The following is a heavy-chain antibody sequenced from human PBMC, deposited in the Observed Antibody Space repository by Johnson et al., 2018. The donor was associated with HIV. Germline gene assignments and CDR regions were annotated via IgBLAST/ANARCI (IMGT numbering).Heavy chain of an antibody. Sequence: QVQLVESGGGVVQPGRSLRLSCAASGFTFSSYAMHWVRQAPGKGLEWVSVIYSGGSKDYADSVKGRFTISRDNAKNSLYLQMNSLRAEDTALYYCARGRATGRGRSAFDIWGQGTMVTVSS. CDR2: IYSGGSK. J-gene: IGHJ3*02. D-gene: IGHD1-14*01. V-gene: IGHV3-30*04. CDR3: ARGRATGRGRSAFDI. CDR1: GFTFSSYA.